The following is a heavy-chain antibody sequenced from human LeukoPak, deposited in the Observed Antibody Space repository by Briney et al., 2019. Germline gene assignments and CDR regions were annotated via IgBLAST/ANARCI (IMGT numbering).Heavy chain of an antibody. J-gene: IGHJ5*02. CDR3: ARDKQQPGNWFDP. V-gene: IGHV1-3*01. D-gene: IGHD6-13*01. Sequence: ASVKVSCKASGYTFTSFAMHWVRQAPGQRLEWMGWINAGNGNTKYSQKFQGRVTITRDASASTAYMELSSLRSEDTAVYYCARDKQQPGNWFDPWGQGTLVTVSS. CDR2: INAGNGNT. CDR1: GYTFTSFA.